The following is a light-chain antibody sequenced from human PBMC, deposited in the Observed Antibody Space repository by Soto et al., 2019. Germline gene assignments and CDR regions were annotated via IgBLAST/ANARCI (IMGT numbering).Light chain of an antibody. J-gene: IGKJ1*01. CDR1: QTVSSNY. V-gene: IGKV3-20*01. Sequence: IILTHSPDTLSLSPGERATLSCRASQTVSSNYLAWCQQRPGQAPRLLIYGASTRAAGIPDRFSGSGSGTDFTLKISRVEAEDVGVYYCMQPLQSWTFGQGTKVDIK. CDR2: GAS. CDR3: MQPLQSWT.